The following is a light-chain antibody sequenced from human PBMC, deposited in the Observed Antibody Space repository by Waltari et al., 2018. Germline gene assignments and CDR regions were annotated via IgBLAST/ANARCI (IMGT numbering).Light chain of an antibody. Sequence: QSVVTQPPSASGTPGQRVTISCSGRRSNIGNNYVYWYQKLPGTAPKLFIHRNNQRPSGVPDRFSCSKSGNSASLAISDLRSEDEADYYCAVWDDALSGAVFGGGTKLTVL. CDR2: RNN. J-gene: IGLJ3*02. CDR3: AVWDDALSGAV. CDR1: RSNIGNNY. V-gene: IGLV1-47*01.